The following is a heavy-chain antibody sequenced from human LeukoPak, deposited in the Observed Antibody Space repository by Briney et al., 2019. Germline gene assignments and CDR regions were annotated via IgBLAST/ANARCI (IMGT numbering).Heavy chain of an antibody. D-gene: IGHD1-26*01. Sequence: SETLSLTCAVSGGSISSGGYSWSWIRQPPGKGLEWIGYIYHSGSTYYNPSLKSRVTISVDRSKNQFSLKLSSVTAADTAVYYCARTTPRGYYYGMDVWGQGTAVTVSS. V-gene: IGHV4-30-2*01. J-gene: IGHJ6*02. CDR2: IYHSGST. CDR1: GGSISSGGYS. CDR3: ARTTPRGYYYGMDV.